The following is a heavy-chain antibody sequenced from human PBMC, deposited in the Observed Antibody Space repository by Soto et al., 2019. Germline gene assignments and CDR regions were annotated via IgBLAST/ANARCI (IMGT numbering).Heavy chain of an antibody. V-gene: IGHV1-8*01. D-gene: IGHD4-17*01. J-gene: IGHJ4*02. CDR1: GYTFTEYD. CDR2: VSPENRNA. Sequence: QVQVVQSRAEVKKPGASVKVSCKTSGYTFTEYDINWVREAPGQGLEYMGWVSPENRNAGYAPQFRGRVSMTADTSINTVYLELTTLTYEDTAVYYCEVTTGYWGQGTMVTVSS. CDR3: EVTTGY.